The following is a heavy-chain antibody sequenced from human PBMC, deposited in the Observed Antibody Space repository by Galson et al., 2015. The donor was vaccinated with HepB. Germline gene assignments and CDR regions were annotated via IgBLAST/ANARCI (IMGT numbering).Heavy chain of an antibody. D-gene: IGHD2-15*01. Sequence: PALVKPTQTLTLTCTFSGFSLSTSGMRVSWIRQPPGKALEWLARIDWDDDKFYSTSLKTRLTISKDTSKNQVVLTMTNMDPVDTATYYCARSCSGGSCHEPRGSFHYYYGMDVWGQGTTVTVSS. V-gene: IGHV2-70*04. J-gene: IGHJ6*02. CDR1: GFSLSTSGMR. CDR3: ARSCSGGSCHEPRGSFHYYYGMDV. CDR2: IDWDDDK.